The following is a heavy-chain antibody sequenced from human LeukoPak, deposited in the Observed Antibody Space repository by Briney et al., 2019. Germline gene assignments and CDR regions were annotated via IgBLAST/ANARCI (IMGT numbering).Heavy chain of an antibody. D-gene: IGHD3-3*01. CDR1: GYTFTGYY. Sequence: GASVKVSCKASGYTFTGYYMHWVRQAPGQGLEWMGRINPNSGGTNYAQKFQGWVTMTRDTSISTAYMELSRLRSDDTAVYYCARAGAVTYYDFWSGYANWFDPWGQGTLVTVSS. CDR2: INPNSGGT. CDR3: ARAGAVTYYDFWSGYANWFDP. J-gene: IGHJ5*02. V-gene: IGHV1-2*04.